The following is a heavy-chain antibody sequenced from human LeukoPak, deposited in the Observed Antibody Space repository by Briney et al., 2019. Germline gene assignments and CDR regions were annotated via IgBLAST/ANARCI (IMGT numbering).Heavy chain of an antibody. J-gene: IGHJ5*02. CDR1: GGSISSYY. CDR3: AGVIVVVPAAFSWFDP. D-gene: IGHD2-2*01. V-gene: IGHV4-4*07. CDR2: IYTSGST. Sequence: PSETLSLTCTVSGGSISSYYWSWIRQPAGKGLEWIGRIYTSGSTNYNPSLKGRVTMSVDTSKNQFSLKLSSVTAADTAVYYCAGVIVVVPAAFSWFDPWGQGTLVTVSS.